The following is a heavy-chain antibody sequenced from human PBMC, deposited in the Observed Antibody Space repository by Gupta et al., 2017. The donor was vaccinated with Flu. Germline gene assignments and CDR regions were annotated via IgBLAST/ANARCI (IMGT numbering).Heavy chain of an antibody. J-gene: IGHJ5*02. CDR2: INHSGST. Sequence: QVQLQQWGAGLLKPSETLSLTCAVYGGSFSGYYWSWIRQPPGKGLEWIGEINHSGSTNYNPSLKSRVTISVDTSKNQFSLKLSSVTAADTAVYYCARGGVTGTTRWFDPGGQGTLVTVSS. D-gene: IGHD1-7*01. CDR3: ARGGVTGTTRWFDP. V-gene: IGHV4-34*01. CDR1: GGSFSGYY.